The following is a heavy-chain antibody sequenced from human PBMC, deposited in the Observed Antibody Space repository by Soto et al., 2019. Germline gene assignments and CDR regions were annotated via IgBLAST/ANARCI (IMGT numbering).Heavy chain of an antibody. Sequence: ASVKVSCKASGGTFSSFVFSWVRQAPGQGLEWMGGIIPRRGAAKYAQKLQGRVTITADESTSTAYMVMSSLKSEDTAMYYCARSAGYCSGKSCYSVTGYYYGMDVWG. CDR1: GGTFSSFV. CDR2: IIPRRGAA. J-gene: IGHJ6*02. D-gene: IGHD2-15*01. CDR3: ARSAGYCSGKSCYSVTGYYYGMDV. V-gene: IGHV1-69*13.